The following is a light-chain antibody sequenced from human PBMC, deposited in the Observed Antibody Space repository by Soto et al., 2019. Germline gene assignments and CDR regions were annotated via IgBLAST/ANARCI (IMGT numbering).Light chain of an antibody. CDR3: QQYGSSPRT. J-gene: IGKJ4*01. CDR1: QSVSSNC. V-gene: IGKV3-20*01. Sequence: EIVLTQSPGTLSLTPGERATLSCRASQSVSSNCLAWYQQKPGQAPRLLIYGASSRATGIPDRFSGSGSGTDFTLTISRLEPEDFAVYYCQQYGSSPRTFGGGTKVEIK. CDR2: GAS.